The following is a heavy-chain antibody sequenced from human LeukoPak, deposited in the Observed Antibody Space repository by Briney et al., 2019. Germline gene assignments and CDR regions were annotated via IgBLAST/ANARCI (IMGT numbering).Heavy chain of an antibody. CDR3: ARAHSSSLPFDY. J-gene: IGHJ4*02. Sequence: SSETLSLTCAVSGGSISSYYWSWIRQPPGKGLEWIGYIYYSGSTNYNPSLKSRVTISVDTSKNQFSLKLSSVTAADTAVYYCARAHSSSLPFDYWGQGTLVTVSS. V-gene: IGHV4-59*01. CDR2: IYYSGST. CDR1: GGSISSYY. D-gene: IGHD6-13*01.